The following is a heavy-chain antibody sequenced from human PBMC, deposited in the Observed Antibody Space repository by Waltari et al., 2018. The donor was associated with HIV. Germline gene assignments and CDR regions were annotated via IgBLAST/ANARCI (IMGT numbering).Heavy chain of an antibody. CDR2: INQAGTER. V-gene: IGHV3-7*01. D-gene: IGHD3-10*01. Sequence: EVQLVESGGGWVQPGGSLTLTCEASGFTFSFYWLSWVRPAPGEGLEWVANINQAGTERHYVDSVRGRFTISRDNGKTSLFLQMNSLSVDDTAVYYCATTHGSGDYDNDFDYWGQGTLV. J-gene: IGHJ4*02. CDR3: ATTHGSGDYDNDFDY. CDR1: GFTFSFYW.